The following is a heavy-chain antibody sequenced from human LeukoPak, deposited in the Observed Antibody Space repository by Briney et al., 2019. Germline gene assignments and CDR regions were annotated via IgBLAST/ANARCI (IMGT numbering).Heavy chain of an antibody. CDR1: GYTFTSYF. Sequence: ASVKVSCKASGYTFTSYFMHWVRQAPGHGLEWMGIINPSGGSTTYAQKFQGRVTMTRDTSTSTVYMELDSLTSEDTAVYYCASSRSYSQFDYWGQGTLVTVSS. J-gene: IGHJ4*02. D-gene: IGHD3-10*01. CDR3: ASSRSYSQFDY. CDR2: INPSGGST. V-gene: IGHV1-46*01.